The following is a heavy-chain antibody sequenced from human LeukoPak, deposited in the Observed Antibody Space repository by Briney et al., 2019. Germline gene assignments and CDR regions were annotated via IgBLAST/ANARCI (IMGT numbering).Heavy chain of an antibody. Sequence: GGSLRLSCAASGFTFSNYGMHWVRQAPGKGLEWVAFIRYDGSNKYYADSVKGRFTISRDNSKNTLYLQMNSLRAEDTAVYYCARSTVTNNWFDPWGQGTLVTVSS. CDR2: IRYDGSNK. CDR3: ARSTVTNNWFDP. CDR1: GFTFSNYG. D-gene: IGHD4-11*01. J-gene: IGHJ5*02. V-gene: IGHV3-30*02.